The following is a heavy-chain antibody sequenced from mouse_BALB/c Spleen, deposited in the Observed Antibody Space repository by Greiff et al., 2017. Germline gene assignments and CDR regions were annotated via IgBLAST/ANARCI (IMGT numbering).Heavy chain of an antibody. V-gene: IGHV2-9*02. Sequence: VQLQESGPGLVAPSQSLSITCTVSGFSLTSYGVHWVRQPPGKGLEWLGVIWAGGSTNYNSALMSRLSISKDNSKSQVFLKMNSLQTDDTAMYYCARESYYRYAMDYWGQGTSVTVSS. CDR3: ARESYYRYAMDY. CDR2: IWAGGST. CDR1: GFSLTSYG. J-gene: IGHJ4*01. D-gene: IGHD2-14*01.